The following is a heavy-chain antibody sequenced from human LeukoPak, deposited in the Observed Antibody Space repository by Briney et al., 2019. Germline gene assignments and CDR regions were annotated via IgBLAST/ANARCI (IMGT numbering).Heavy chain of an antibody. D-gene: IGHD6-19*01. CDR1: GGSFSGYY. V-gene: IGHV4-34*01. CDR3: ARGYSSGWLFDY. Sequence: SETLSLTCAVYGGSFSGYYWSWIRQPPGKGLEWIGEINHSGSTNYNPSLKSRVTLSVDTSKNQFSLKLSSVTAADTAVYYCARGYSSGWLFDYWGQGTLVTVSS. J-gene: IGHJ4*02. CDR2: INHSGST.